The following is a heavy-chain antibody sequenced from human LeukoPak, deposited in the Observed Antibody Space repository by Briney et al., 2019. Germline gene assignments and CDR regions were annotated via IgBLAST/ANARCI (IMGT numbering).Heavy chain of an antibody. CDR3: ARDLDPSSSPFPYYFDY. CDR2: IKQDGREK. D-gene: IGHD6-6*01. CDR1: GFTFSSYW. Sequence: GGSLRLSCAASGFTFSSYWMSWVRQAPGKGLEWVANIKQDGREKYYVDSVKGRFTISGDNAKNSLYLQMNSLRAVDTAVYYCARDLDPSSSPFPYYFDYWGQGTLVTVSS. J-gene: IGHJ4*02. V-gene: IGHV3-7*01.